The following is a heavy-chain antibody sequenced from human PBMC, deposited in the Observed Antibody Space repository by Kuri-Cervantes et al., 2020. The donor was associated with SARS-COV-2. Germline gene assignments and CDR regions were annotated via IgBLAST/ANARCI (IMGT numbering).Heavy chain of an antibody. J-gene: IGHJ3*02. Sequence: ASVKVSCKASGYTFTSYDINWVRQATGQGLEWMGWINPNSGGTNYAQKFQGRVTMTRDTSISTAYMELSRLRSDDTAVYYCARVRIVVVIDAFDIWGQGTMVTVSS. D-gene: IGHD3-22*01. V-gene: IGHV1-2*02. CDR3: ARVRIVVVIDAFDI. CDR1: GYTFTSYD. CDR2: INPNSGGT.